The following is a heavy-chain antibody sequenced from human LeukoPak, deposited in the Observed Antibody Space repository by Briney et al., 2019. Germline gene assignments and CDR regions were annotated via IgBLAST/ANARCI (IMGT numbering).Heavy chain of an antibody. CDR1: GFTFSSYA. CDR2: ISGSGGST. Sequence: GSLRLSCAASGFTFSSYAMSWVRQAPGKGLEWVSAISGSGGSTHYADSVKGRFTISRDNSKNTLYLQMNSLRVDDTALYHCAKSYDTSTSPDHWGQGILVSVSS. D-gene: IGHD3-3*01. CDR3: AKSYDTSTSPDH. J-gene: IGHJ5*02. V-gene: IGHV3-23*01.